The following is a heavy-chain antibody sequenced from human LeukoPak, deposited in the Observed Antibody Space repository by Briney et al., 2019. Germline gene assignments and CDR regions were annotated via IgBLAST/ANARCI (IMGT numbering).Heavy chain of an antibody. V-gene: IGHV3-23*01. J-gene: IGHJ4*02. CDR2: ISGSGGST. CDR1: GFTFSSYA. D-gene: IGHD1-26*01. CDR3: AKIKSGNYGPFDY. Sequence: PGGSLRLSCAASGFTFSSYAMSWVRQAPGKGLEWVSAISGSGGSTYYTDSVKGRFTISRDNSKNTLYLQMNSLRAEDTAVYYCAKIKSGNYGPFDYWGQGTLVTVSS.